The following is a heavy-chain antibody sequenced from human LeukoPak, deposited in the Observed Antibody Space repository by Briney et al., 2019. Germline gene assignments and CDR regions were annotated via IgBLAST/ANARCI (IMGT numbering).Heavy chain of an antibody. CDR3: ARGRRGSGMVRGVIQYFDY. J-gene: IGHJ4*02. D-gene: IGHD3-10*01. V-gene: IGHV3-30*03. CDR2: ISYDGSNK. CDR1: GFTFSSYG. Sequence: GGSLRLSCAASGFTFSSYGMHWVRQAPGKGLEWVAVISYDGSNKYYADSVKGRFTISRDNSKNTLYLQMNSLRAEDTAVYYCARGRRGSGMVRGVIQYFDYWGQGTLVTVSS.